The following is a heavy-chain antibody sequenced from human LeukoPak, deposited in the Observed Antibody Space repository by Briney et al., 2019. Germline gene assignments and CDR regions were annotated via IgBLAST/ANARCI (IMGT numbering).Heavy chain of an antibody. CDR2: IYHSGST. D-gene: IGHD3-22*01. Sequence: PSETLSLTCTVSGYSISSGYYWGWIRQPPGKGLEWIGSIYHSGSTYYNPSLKSRVTISVDTSKNQFSLKLSSVTAADTAVYYCARVRVDSSGYCEEDWFDPWGQGTLVTVSS. V-gene: IGHV4-38-2*02. CDR3: ARVRVDSSGYCEEDWFDP. CDR1: GYSISSGYY. J-gene: IGHJ5*02.